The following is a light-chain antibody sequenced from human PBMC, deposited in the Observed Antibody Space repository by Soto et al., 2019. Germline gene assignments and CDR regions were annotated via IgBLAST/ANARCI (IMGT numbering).Light chain of an antibody. Sequence: ETVVTQSPGTLSLSPGERATLYCRASQSLRDSHVAWYQQRPGQAPRLLIYGASTRATGISDRFSGSGSGADFSLSFSILEPEHPAVYYSQQYDMSPLFGGGTKVEI. CDR2: GAS. CDR1: QSLRDSH. CDR3: QQYDMSPL. J-gene: IGKJ4*01. V-gene: IGKV3-20*01.